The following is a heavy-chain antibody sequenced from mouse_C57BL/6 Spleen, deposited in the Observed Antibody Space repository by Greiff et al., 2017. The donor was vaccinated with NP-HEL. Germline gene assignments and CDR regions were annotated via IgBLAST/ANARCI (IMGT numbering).Heavy chain of an antibody. Sequence: QVHVKQPGAELVKPGASVKLSCKASGYTFTSYWMHWVKQRPGRGLEWIGRIDPNSGGNRYNEKFKSKATLTVDKHYSHAYMHLSSLTAEDSAVYYCARGDGYFFDYWGQGTTLTVSS. CDR2: IDPNSGGN. V-gene: IGHV1-72*01. J-gene: IGHJ2*01. D-gene: IGHD2-3*01. CDR1: GYTFTSYW. CDR3: ARGDGYFFDY.